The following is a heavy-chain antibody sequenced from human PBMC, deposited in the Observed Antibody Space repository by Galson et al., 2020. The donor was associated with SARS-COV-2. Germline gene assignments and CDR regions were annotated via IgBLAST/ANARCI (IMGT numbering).Heavy chain of an antibody. J-gene: IGHJ4*02. Sequence: SGPTLVKPTETLTLTCTVSGFSLSNARMGVSWIRQPPGKALEWHAHIFSNDEKSYSTSLKSRLTIPKDTSKSQAVLTMPNMDPVDTATDYCARIRRPGIAAAGAEIDYWGQGTLVTVSS. D-gene: IGHD6-13*01. CDR2: IFSNDEK. CDR1: GFSLSNARMG. CDR3: ARIRRPGIAAAGAEIDY. V-gene: IGHV2-26*01.